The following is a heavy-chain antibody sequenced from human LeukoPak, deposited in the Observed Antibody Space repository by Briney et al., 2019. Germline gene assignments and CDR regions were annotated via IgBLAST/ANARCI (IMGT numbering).Heavy chain of an antibody. J-gene: IGHJ4*02. V-gene: IGHV3-11*01. CDR2: ISSSGSTK. D-gene: IGHD3-22*01. CDR1: GFTLSDYY. CDR3: ARTRKNYYDSSGLFDY. Sequence: GGSLRLSCAASGFTLSDYYMSWIRQAPGKGLEWVSYISSSGSTKYSADSVKGRFTISRDNAKNSLFLQMKSLRAEDTAVYYCARTRKNYYDSSGLFDYWGQGTLVTVSS.